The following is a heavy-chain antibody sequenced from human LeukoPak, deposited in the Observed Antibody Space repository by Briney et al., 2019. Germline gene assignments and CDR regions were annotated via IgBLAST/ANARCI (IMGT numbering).Heavy chain of an antibody. CDR3: ARTGYSSGRSFDY. Sequence: PSETLSLTCTVSGGSMPSYYSRWIRQPPEEGLEWIACIYYSGTADYNPSLKSRVTISVDTSKNQFSLRLSSVTAADTAVYNCARTGYSSGRSFDYWGQGTLVTVSS. V-gene: IGHV4-59*01. CDR1: GGSMPSYY. CDR2: IYYSGTA. J-gene: IGHJ4*02. D-gene: IGHD1-14*01.